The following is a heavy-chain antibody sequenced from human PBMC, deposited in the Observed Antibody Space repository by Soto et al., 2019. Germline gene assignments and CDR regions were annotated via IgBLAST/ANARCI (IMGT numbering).Heavy chain of an antibody. J-gene: IGHJ6*02. CDR2: ISYDGNNK. V-gene: IGHV3-30*18. CDR1: GFTFNTYG. D-gene: IGHD1-1*01. Sequence: QVQLVESGGGVVQPGRSLRLSCVASGFTFNTYGMHWVRQAPGKGLEWVAVISYDGNNKYYADSVKGRFTISRDNSKNTLFLQMSSLRPEDTAEYYGAKENWRSVYYYYAMDVWGQGTTVTVSS. CDR3: AKENWRSVYYYYAMDV.